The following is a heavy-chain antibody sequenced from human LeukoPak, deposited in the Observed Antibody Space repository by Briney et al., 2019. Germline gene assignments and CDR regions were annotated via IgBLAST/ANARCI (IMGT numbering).Heavy chain of an antibody. J-gene: IGHJ4*02. CDR2: IYYSGNT. CDR3: ARDSYDSSGYYRYFDY. D-gene: IGHD3-22*01. Sequence: SETLSLTCTVSGGSISSGGYYWSWIRQHPGKGLEWIGYIYYSGNTYYNPSLKSRVTISVDTSKNQFSLKLSSVTAADTAVYYCARDSYDSSGYYRYFDYWGQGTLVTVSS. V-gene: IGHV4-31*03. CDR1: GGSISSGGYY.